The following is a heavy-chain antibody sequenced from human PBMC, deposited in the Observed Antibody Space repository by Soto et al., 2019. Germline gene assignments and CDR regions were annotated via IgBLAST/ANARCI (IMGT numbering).Heavy chain of an antibody. J-gene: IGHJ3*02. CDR3: AIRLTSGSYYAFDI. CDR1: GFTFSSYA. V-gene: IGHV3-23*01. CDR2: ISGSGGST. Sequence: PGGSLRLSCAASGFTFSSYAMSWVRQAPGKGLEWVSAISGSGGSTYYADSVKGRFTIPRDNSKNTLYLQMNSLRAEDTAVYYCAIRLTSGSYYAFDIWGQGTMVTVSS. D-gene: IGHD1-26*01.